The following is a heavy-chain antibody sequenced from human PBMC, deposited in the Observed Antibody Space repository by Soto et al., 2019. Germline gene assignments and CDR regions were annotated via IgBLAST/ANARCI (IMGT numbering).Heavy chain of an antibody. CDR2: TYYRSKWYN. Sequence: SQTLSLTCAISGDSVSSNSAAWNWIRQSPSRGLEWLGRTYYRSKWYNDYAVSVKSRITINPDTSKNQFSLQLNSVTPEDTAVYYCARGIQLWLLDYYYYGMDVCGQGTTVTVSS. D-gene: IGHD5-18*01. CDR3: ARGIQLWLLDYYYYGMDV. CDR1: GDSVSSNSAA. V-gene: IGHV6-1*01. J-gene: IGHJ6*02.